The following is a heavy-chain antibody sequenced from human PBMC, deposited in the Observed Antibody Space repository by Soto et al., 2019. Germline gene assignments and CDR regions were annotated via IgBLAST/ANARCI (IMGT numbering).Heavy chain of an antibody. CDR3: AALGVNFDH. CDR2: IGVGSGNR. Sequence: SGKVSCKASGFTFTSSAVQWVLQARGQLLEWIGWIGVGSGNRHYAQKFQERVTITRDMSTNTAYMELSSLRSEDTAVYYCAALGVNFDHWGQGTLVTVSS. V-gene: IGHV1-58*01. D-gene: IGHD2-8*01. J-gene: IGHJ4*02. CDR1: GFTFTSSA.